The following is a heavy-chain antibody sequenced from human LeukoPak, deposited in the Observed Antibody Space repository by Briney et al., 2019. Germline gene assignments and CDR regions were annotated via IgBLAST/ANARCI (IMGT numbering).Heavy chain of an antibody. J-gene: IGHJ4*02. D-gene: IGHD3-16*01. Sequence: PGGSLRLSCAASGFTFSSYAMSWVRQAPGKGLEWVSTVSGSGDSTCADSVKGRFTISRDSSKSTLYLQMNSLRAEDTAVYYCAKSPYIASHIDFDYWGQGTLVTVSS. CDR2: VSGSGDST. CDR1: GFTFSSYA. CDR3: AKSPYIASHIDFDY. V-gene: IGHV3-23*01.